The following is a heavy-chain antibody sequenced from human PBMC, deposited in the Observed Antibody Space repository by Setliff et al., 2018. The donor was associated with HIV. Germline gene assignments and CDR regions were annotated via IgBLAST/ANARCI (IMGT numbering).Heavy chain of an antibody. V-gene: IGHV4-59*10. CDR3: ARRGGISTTVEGPPPFDF. Sequence: SETLSLTCAVYGGSFSSYSWTCIRQPAGRGLEWIGHMYPSGPTSYNPSLKSRVTISLDTSKNQFSLNLRSVTAADTAVYYCARRGGISTTVEGPPPFDFWGPGTLVTVSS. CDR1: GGSFSSYS. J-gene: IGHJ4*02. D-gene: IGHD3-22*01. CDR2: MYPSGPT.